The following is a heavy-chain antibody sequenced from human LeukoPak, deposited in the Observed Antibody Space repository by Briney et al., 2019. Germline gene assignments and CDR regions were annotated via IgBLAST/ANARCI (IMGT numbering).Heavy chain of an antibody. CDR2: TIPIFGTA. Sequence: ASVKVSCKASGGTFSSYAISWVRQAPGQGLEWMGGTIPIFGTANYAQKFQGRVTITADESTSTAYMELSSLRSEDTAVYYCARSMVRRAFDYWGQGTLVTVSS. CDR3: ARSMVRRAFDY. V-gene: IGHV1-69*13. D-gene: IGHD3-10*01. J-gene: IGHJ4*02. CDR1: GGTFSSYA.